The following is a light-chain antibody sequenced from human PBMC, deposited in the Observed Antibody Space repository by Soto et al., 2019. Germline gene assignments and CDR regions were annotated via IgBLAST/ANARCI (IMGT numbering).Light chain of an antibody. Sequence: EIVLTQSPATLSLSPRERATLSCRSSESTSGYLAWYQQKPGQAPRLLIYDASNRATGIPDRFSGSGSGTDFTLTISSLEPEDFAVYYCQQRSNWPRTFGQGTKVDIK. CDR1: ESTSGY. V-gene: IGKV3-11*01. J-gene: IGKJ1*01. CDR3: QQRSNWPRT. CDR2: DAS.